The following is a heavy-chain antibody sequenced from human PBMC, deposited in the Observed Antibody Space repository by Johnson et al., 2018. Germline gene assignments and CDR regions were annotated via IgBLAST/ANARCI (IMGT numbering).Heavy chain of an antibody. CDR3: ARTSGGAFDI. D-gene: IGHD3-10*01. CDR1: GFTLSKYW. J-gene: IGHJ3*02. V-gene: IGHV3-74*01. Sequence: VQLQESGGGSVQPGGSLRLSCAASGFTLSKYWMHWVRQAPGKGLVWVSRINSDGSSPSYADSVKGRFTISRDISKNTLYLQMKSLRAEDTAVYFCARTSGGAFDIGGQGTMVSVSS. CDR2: INSDGSSP.